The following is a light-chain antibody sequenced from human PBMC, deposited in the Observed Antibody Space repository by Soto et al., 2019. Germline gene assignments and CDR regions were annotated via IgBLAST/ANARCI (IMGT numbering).Light chain of an antibody. J-gene: IGKJ4*01. V-gene: IGKV3-20*01. Sequence: VLTQSPGTLSLSPGERATLSCRTSQIISRSYFAWYQQKPGQAPRLLMYGASTRATGIPDRFSGSGSGTDFTLTISGLEPEDFAMYFCQHYGGSLLTFGGGTKVEIK. CDR1: QIISRSY. CDR2: GAS. CDR3: QHYGGSLLT.